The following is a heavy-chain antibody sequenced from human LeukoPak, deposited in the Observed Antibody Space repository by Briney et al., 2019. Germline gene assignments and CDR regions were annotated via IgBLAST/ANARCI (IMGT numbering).Heavy chain of an antibody. Sequence: PSETLSLTCTVSGGSISSYYWSWIRQPPGKGLEWIGEINHSGSTNYNPSLKSRVTISVDTSKNQFSLKLSSVTAADTAVYYCAKGVKQIVVVTAQHYLDYWGQGTLVTVSS. V-gene: IGHV4-34*01. J-gene: IGHJ4*02. CDR3: AKGVKQIVVVTAQHYLDY. CDR1: GGSISSYY. D-gene: IGHD2-21*02. CDR2: INHSGST.